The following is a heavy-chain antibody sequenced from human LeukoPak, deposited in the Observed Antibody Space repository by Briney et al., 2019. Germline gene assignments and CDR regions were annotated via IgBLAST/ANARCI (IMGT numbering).Heavy chain of an antibody. CDR3: AKNGDRGAYCTGGTCYPYFYYYMDV. J-gene: IGHJ6*03. CDR2: ISSTGGTT. Sequence: GGSLRLSCAASGITFSSYGMSWVRQAPGKGLEWVSSISSTGGTTYDADSVKGRFTISRDNSKNTLYLQMNSLRAEDTAIYYCAKNGDRGAYCTGGTCYPYFYYYMDVWGKGTTVTISS. CDR1: GITFSSYG. V-gene: IGHV3-23*01. D-gene: IGHD2-15*01.